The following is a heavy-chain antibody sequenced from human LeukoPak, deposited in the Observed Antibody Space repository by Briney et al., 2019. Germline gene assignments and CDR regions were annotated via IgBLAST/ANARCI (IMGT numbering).Heavy chain of an antibody. CDR3: VRTNPWDLTYYFDY. V-gene: IGHV4-59*11. J-gene: IGHJ4*02. Sequence: SETLSLTCTVSGGSIKSHFWSWVRQPPGKRLEWIGYMFHSGTTNYNPSLKSRVTISVDTSKNQFSLGLTSVTAADTAVYYCVRTNPWDLTYYFDYWGQGTLVTVSS. CDR1: GGSIKSHF. CDR2: MFHSGTT. D-gene: IGHD1-14*01.